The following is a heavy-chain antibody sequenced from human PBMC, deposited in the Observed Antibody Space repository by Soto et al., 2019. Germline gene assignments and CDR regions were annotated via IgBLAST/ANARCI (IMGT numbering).Heavy chain of an antibody. J-gene: IGHJ4*02. CDR2: INSDGTTT. V-gene: IGHV3-74*01. CDR1: GFTFSTYW. D-gene: IGHD4-4*01. CDR3: ARGEMATVWPLAY. Sequence: EVQLVESGGGLVQPGGSLRLSCAASGFTFSTYWMHWVRQAPGEGLVCVSRINSDGTTTNYADSVKGRFTISRDNAKNTLYLQMTSLRAEDTAVYYCARGEMATVWPLAYWGQGTLVTVSS.